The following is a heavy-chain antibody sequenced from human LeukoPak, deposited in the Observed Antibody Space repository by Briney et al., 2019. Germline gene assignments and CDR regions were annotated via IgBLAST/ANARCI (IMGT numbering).Heavy chain of an antibody. V-gene: IGHV4-34*01. D-gene: IGHD2-21*02. Sequence: SETLSLTCAVYGGSFSTYYWSWIRQPPGKGLEWIGEINHSGSTNYNPSLKSRVTISVDPSKNQFSLKLSSVTAADTAVYYCARGGFYCGGDCYVDYWGQGTLVTVSS. CDR1: GGSFSTYY. J-gene: IGHJ4*02. CDR3: ARGGFYCGGDCYVDY. CDR2: INHSGST.